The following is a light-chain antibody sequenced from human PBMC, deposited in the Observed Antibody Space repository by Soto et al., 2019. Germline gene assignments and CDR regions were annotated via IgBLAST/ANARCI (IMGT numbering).Light chain of an antibody. CDR2: RND. Sequence: QSVLTQPPSASGTPGQRVTISCSGSKSNIGTNTVTWYQHLPATAPKLLIYRNDKRRSGVPDRLSGSKSGTSASLAISGLQSEEEADYYCAGWDDSLNGVVFGGGTQLTVL. CDR1: KSNIGTNT. V-gene: IGLV1-44*01. J-gene: IGLJ2*01. CDR3: AGWDDSLNGVV.